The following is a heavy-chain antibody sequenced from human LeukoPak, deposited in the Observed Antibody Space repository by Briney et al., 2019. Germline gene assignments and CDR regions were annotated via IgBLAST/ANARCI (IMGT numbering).Heavy chain of an antibody. CDR1: GGTFLSHI. J-gene: IGHJ5*02. V-gene: IGHV1-69*08. CDR2: ITPVIETA. D-gene: IGHD3-10*01. CDR3: ARVNLRGSNYNWFDP. Sequence: VKVSCKTSGGTFLSHIFSWVRQAPGHGLEWIGKITPVIETAKYAQTFQGRVSIYTDKDTTTVYMDLSGLRPDDTADYYCARVNLRGSNYNWFDPWGQGTRVIVSS.